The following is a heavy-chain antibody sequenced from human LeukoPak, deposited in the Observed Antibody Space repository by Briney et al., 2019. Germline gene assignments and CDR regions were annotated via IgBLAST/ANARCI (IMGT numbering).Heavy chain of an antibody. J-gene: IGHJ4*02. Sequence: GASVKVSCKASGYTFTNYAMHWVRQAPGQRPEWMGWINAGNGNTEYSQKFQDRVTITRDTSASTVYMDLSSLRSEDTAVYYCARGSYYYGSGSFMGSDSRGQGTLVTVSS. CDR3: ARGSYYYGSGSFMGSDS. CDR1: GYTFTNYA. CDR2: INAGNGNT. D-gene: IGHD3-10*01. V-gene: IGHV1-3*01.